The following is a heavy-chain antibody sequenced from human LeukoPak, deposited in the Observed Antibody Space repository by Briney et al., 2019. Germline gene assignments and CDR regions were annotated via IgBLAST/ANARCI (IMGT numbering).Heavy chain of an antibody. CDR3: ARPRLLYGSGPTLV. J-gene: IGHJ4*02. CDR1: GGSISSTNVY. V-gene: IGHV4-39*07. CDR2: INYSGNT. D-gene: IGHD3-10*01. Sequence: SETLSLTCTVSGGSISSTNVYWGWVRQPPEKGLEWIGSINYSGNTYYSASVNSRITISIDASKNQFSLKLNSVTAADTAVYYCARPRLLYGSGPTLVWGPGTLVTVSS.